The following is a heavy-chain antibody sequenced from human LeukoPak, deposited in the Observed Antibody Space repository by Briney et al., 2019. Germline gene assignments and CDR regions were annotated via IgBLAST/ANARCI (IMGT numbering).Heavy chain of an antibody. CDR2: INPSGGST. V-gene: IGHV1-46*01. CDR3: ARANGRYYDSSGYYPDFDY. J-gene: IGHJ4*02. D-gene: IGHD3-22*01. CDR1: GYTFTSYY. Sequence: GASVKVSCKASGYTFTSYYMHWVRQAPGQGLEWMGIINPSGGSTSYAQKFQGRVTMTRDMSTSTVYMELSSLRSEDTAVYYCARANGRYYDSSGYYPDFDYWGQGTLVTVSS.